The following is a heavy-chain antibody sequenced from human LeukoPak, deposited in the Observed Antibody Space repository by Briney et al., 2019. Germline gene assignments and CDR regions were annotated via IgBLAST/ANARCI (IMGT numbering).Heavy chain of an antibody. D-gene: IGHD2-15*01. J-gene: IGHJ4*02. CDR2: INHSGST. V-gene: IGHV4-34*01. CDR1: GGSFSGYY. CDR3: ARGPYCRGGSCSIGLSNLYYFDY. Sequence: PSETLSLTCAVYGGSFSGYYWSWIRRPPGKGLEWIGEINHSGSTNYNPSLKSRVTISVDTSKNQFSLKLSSVTAADTAVYYCARGPYCRGGSCSIGLSNLYYFDYWGQGTLVTVSS.